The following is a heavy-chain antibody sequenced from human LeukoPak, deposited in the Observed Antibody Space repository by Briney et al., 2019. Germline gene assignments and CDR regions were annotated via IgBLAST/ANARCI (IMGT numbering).Heavy chain of an antibody. Sequence: GGSLRLSCAASGSTFTTYAMSWVRQAPGKGLEWVSSTTGNGGSTYYADSVKGRFTISRDNAKNTLYLQMNSLRAEDTAVYYCLRDRDYWGQGTLVTVSS. J-gene: IGHJ4*02. CDR1: GSTFTTYA. V-gene: IGHV3-23*01. CDR3: LRDRDY. D-gene: IGHD5-24*01. CDR2: TTGNGGST.